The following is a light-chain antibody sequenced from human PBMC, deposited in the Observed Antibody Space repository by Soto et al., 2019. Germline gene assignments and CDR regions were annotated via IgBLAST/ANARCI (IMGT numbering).Light chain of an antibody. CDR2: GAS. CDR3: QQYGGSGYT. Sequence: EIVLTQSPGTLSLSPGERATLSCRASQSVSSSYLAWYQQNPGQAPSLLIYGASSRATGIPDRFSGSGSGTDFTLTISRLEPEDFAVYYCQQYGGSGYTCGQGTKLEI. V-gene: IGKV3-20*01. CDR1: QSVSSSY. J-gene: IGKJ2*01.